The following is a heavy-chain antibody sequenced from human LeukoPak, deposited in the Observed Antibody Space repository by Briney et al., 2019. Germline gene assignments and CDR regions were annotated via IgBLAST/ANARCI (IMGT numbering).Heavy chain of an antibody. V-gene: IGHV3-64*01. Sequence: PGGSLGLSCAASGFTFSSYAMHWVRQAPGKGLEYVSAISSNGGSTYYANSVKGRFTISRDNSKNTLYLQMGSLRAEDMAVYYCAREHIAAAGIGFDYWGQGTLATVSS. CDR1: GFTFSSYA. D-gene: IGHD6-13*01. CDR3: AREHIAAAGIGFDY. CDR2: ISSNGGST. J-gene: IGHJ4*02.